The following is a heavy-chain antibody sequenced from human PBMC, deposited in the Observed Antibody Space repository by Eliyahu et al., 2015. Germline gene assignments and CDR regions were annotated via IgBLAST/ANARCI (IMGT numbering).Heavy chain of an antibody. D-gene: IGHD4-23*01. CDR1: GYSISSGYY. J-gene: IGHJ4*02. CDR2: IYHGGST. V-gene: IGHV4-38-2*01. CDR3: ARGLTVVNPGIDY. Sequence: QVQLQESGPGLVKPSETLSLTCAVFGYSISSGYYWGWXRQPPGKGLEWIGSIYHGGSTHYNPSLKSRVTLSLDTSKNQISLKLSSVTAADTAIYYCARGLTVVNPGIDYWGQGTLVTVSS.